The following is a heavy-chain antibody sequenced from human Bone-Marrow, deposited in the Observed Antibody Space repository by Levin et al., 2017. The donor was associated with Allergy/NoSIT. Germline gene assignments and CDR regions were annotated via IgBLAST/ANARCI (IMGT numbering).Heavy chain of an antibody. D-gene: IGHD4-17*01. V-gene: IGHV3-30*04. CDR2: ISYDGRTI. CDR1: GSTFSTSA. CDR3: ARERYGEPSEYFKD. J-gene: IGHJ1*01. Sequence: GGSLRLSCAASGSTFSTSAFHWVRQAPDKGLEWVAVISYDGRTIQYADTVKGRFTISRDNSKNTLYLHMNSLRTEDTAVYFCARERYGEPSEYFKDWGQGTQVTVSS.